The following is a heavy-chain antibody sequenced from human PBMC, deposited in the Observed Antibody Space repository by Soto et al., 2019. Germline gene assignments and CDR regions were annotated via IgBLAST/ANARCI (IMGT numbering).Heavy chain of an antibody. Sequence: GGSLRLSCAASGFPFSRYGMHWVRQAPGMGLEWVAVIPYDGLNKDFADSVRGRFSISRDNSKNTVHLQMNSLRPEDTAVYYCARSYDVNVFDYWGQGTLVTVSS. V-gene: IGHV3-30*14. CDR3: ARSYDVNVFDY. J-gene: IGHJ4*02. D-gene: IGHD5-12*01. CDR2: IPYDGLNK. CDR1: GFPFSRYG.